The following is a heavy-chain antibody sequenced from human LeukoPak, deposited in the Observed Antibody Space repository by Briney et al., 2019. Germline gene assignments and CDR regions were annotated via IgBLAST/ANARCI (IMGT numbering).Heavy chain of an antibody. CDR2: IYYSGST. Sequence: SETLSLTCTVSGGFISSSSYYWGWIRQPPGKGLEWIGSIYYSGSTYYNPSLKSRVTISVDTSKNQFSLKLSSVTAADTAVYYCASITGSSGWYELGVIDYWGQGTLVTVSS. D-gene: IGHD6-19*01. V-gene: IGHV4-39*07. CDR1: GGFISSSSYY. J-gene: IGHJ4*02. CDR3: ASITGSSGWYELGVIDY.